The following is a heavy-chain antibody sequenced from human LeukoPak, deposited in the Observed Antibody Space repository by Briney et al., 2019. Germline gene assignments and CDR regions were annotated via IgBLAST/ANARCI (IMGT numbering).Heavy chain of an antibody. CDR2: IKADGSEE. CDR3: AREYL. Sequence: GGSLRLSCAASGLTFRRYGMSWGGQTPGKGPEWVASIKADGSEENYADTVKGRFTISRDNVRNSLSLQMYSLRLDDTAVYYCAREYLWGQGTQVIVSS. V-gene: IGHV3-7*01. CDR1: GLTFRRYG. J-gene: IGHJ4*02.